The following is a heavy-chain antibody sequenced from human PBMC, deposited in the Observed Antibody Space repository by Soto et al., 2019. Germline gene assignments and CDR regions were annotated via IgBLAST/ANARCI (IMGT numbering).Heavy chain of an antibody. J-gene: IGHJ6*02. CDR3: ARAAVAGPYYGMDV. D-gene: IGHD6-19*01. Sequence: SETLSLTCAVSGGSISSSNWWSWVRQPPGKGLEWIGEIYHSGSTNYNPSLKSRVTISVDTSKNQFSLKLSSVTAADTAVYYCARAAVAGPYYGMDVWGQGTTVTVSS. CDR1: GGSISSSNW. CDR2: IYHSGST. V-gene: IGHV4-4*02.